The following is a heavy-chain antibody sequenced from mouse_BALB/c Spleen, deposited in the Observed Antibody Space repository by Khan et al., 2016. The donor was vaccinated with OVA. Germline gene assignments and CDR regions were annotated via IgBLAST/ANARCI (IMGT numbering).Heavy chain of an antibody. CDR2: INPSNGGT. V-gene: IGHV1S81*02. D-gene: IGHD1-1*02. J-gene: IGHJ3*01. CDR3: TRSGWPAFAY. Sequence: QVQLKESGAELVKPGASVKLSCKASGYTFTSYYIYWVKQRPGQGLEWIGGINPSNGGTYFNEKFESKATLTVDKSSSTAFMQVSSLTSEDSAVYYCTRSGWPAFAYWGQGTLVTVSA. CDR1: GYTFTSYY.